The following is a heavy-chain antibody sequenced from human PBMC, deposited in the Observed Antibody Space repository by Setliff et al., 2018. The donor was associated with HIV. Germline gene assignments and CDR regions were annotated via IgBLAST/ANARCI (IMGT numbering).Heavy chain of an antibody. J-gene: IGHJ4*02. Sequence: PSETLSLTCAVYGGSFSGYYWSWIRQPPGKGLEWIEEINHSGSTNYNPSLKSRVTISVDTSKNQFSLKLSSVTAADTAVYYCARGRWVTMVRGVIITRPNFDYWGQGTLVTVSS. CDR3: ARGRWVTMVRGVIITRPNFDY. CDR1: GGSFSGYY. V-gene: IGHV4-34*01. CDR2: INHSGST. D-gene: IGHD3-10*01.